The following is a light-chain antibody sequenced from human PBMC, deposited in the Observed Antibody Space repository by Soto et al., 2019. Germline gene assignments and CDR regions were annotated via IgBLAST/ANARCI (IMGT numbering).Light chain of an antibody. Sequence: EIVMTQSPATLSVSPGARATLSCRASQSINNNLAWYQQKPGQAPRLLVYGASTRAAGIPARFSGSGSGTEFSLTISSLQSEDFAVYYCQQYNNRPPDTFGQGTKLEIK. J-gene: IGKJ2*01. V-gene: IGKV3-15*01. CDR3: QQYNNRPPDT. CDR2: GAS. CDR1: QSINNN.